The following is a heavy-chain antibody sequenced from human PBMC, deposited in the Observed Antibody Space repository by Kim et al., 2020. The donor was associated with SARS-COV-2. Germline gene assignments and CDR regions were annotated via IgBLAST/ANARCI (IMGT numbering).Heavy chain of an antibody. V-gene: IGHV4-34*01. J-gene: IGHJ3*02. Sequence: SETLSLTCAVYGGSFSGYYWSWIRQPPGKGLEWIGEINHSGSTNYNPSLKSRVTISVDTSKNQFSLKLSSVTAADTAVYYCARGLAAQNSRDAFDIWGQGTMVTVSS. CDR3: ARGLAAQNSRDAFDI. CDR2: INHSGST. D-gene: IGHD6-13*01. CDR1: GGSFSGYY.